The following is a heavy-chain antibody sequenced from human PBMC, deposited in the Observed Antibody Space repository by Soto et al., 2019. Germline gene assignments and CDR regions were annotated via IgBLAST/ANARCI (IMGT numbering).Heavy chain of an antibody. D-gene: IGHD6-19*01. J-gene: IGHJ4*02. CDR1: GFSFSSYA. CDR3: ASRSSGWYFDY. CDR2: ISGSGGST. Sequence: PGGSLRLSCAASGFSFSSYAMNWVRQAPGKGLEWVSVISGSGGSTYYADSVKGRFTISRDNSKNTLYLQMISLRAEDTAVYYCASRSSGWYFDYWGQGTLVT. V-gene: IGHV3-23*01.